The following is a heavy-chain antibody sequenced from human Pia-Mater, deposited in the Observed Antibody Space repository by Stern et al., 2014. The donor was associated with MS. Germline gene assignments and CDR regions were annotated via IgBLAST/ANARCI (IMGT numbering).Heavy chain of an antibody. D-gene: IGHD3-3*01. J-gene: IGHJ3*02. CDR3: AKDRAYYDFWRGYYTDAFDI. Sequence: VQLVESGGDVVQPGRSLRLSCAASGFTFSSYGMHWVRQAPGKGLEWVAIISYDGSNKHYVDSLRGRFTISRDNSKNTVYLQMNSLRPEDTAVYYCAKDRAYYDFWRGYYTDAFDIWGQGTRVTVSS. V-gene: IGHV3-30*18. CDR1: GFTFSSYG. CDR2: ISYDGSNK.